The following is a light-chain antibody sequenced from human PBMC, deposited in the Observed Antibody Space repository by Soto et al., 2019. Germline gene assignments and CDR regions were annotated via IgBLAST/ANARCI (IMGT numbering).Light chain of an antibody. J-gene: IGLJ1*01. CDR3: SSYTRDSALV. V-gene: IGLV2-14*01. CDR2: EVT. Sequence: GRAPQLMIYEVTNRPSGVSDRFSGSKSGSTASLTISRLQAEDEAIYYCSSYTRDSALVFGPGTKVTVL.